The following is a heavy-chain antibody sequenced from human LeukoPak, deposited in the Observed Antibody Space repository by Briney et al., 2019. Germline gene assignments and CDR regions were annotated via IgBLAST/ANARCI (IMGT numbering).Heavy chain of an antibody. CDR2: ISGSGGST. D-gene: IGHD2-21*02. CDR1: GFTFSSYA. CDR3: AKDKVVVVTAIPSY. Sequence: GGSVRLSCAASGFTFSSYAMSWVRQAPGKGLEWVSAISGSGGSTYYADSVKGRFTISGDNSKNTLYLQMNSLRAEDTAVYYCAKDKVVVVTAIPSYWGQGTLVTVSS. J-gene: IGHJ4*02. V-gene: IGHV3-23*01.